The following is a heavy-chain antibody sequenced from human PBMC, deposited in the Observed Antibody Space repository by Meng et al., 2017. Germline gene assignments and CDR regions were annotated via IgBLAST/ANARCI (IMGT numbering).Heavy chain of an antibody. D-gene: IGHD1-26*01. CDR1: GYTFTSYG. V-gene: IGHV1-18*01. CDR3: ARVFFGATTRTFSDY. J-gene: IGHJ4*02. CDR2: ISAYNGNT. Sequence: ASVKVSCKASGYTFTSYGISWVRQAPGQGLEWMGWISAYNGNTNYAQKLQGRVTMTTDTSTSTAYMELRSLRSDDTAVYYCARVFFGATTRTFSDYWGQGTLVTVSS.